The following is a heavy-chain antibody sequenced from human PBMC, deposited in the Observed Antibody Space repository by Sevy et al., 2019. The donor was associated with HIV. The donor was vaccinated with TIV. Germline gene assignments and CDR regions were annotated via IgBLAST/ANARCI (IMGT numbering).Heavy chain of an antibody. J-gene: IGHJ4*02. V-gene: IGHV4-59*08. CDR1: GGSITSLY. CDR2: IYYNGPI. Sequence: SETLSLTCTVSGGSITSLYWNWIRQPPGKGLEWIANIYYNGPINYNPSLKSRVTLSLDTSRNQFPLRLSSVTAADTAMYYCAGENAWGRGYSWGQGTLVTVSS. D-gene: IGHD1-26*01. CDR3: AGENAWGRGYS.